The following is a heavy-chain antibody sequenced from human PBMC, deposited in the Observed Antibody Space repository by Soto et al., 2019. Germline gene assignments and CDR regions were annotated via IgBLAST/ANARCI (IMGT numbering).Heavy chain of an antibody. D-gene: IGHD2-21*02. CDR2: INAGNGNT. CDR3: ARAWVVVTAPDY. J-gene: IGHJ4*02. V-gene: IGHV1-3*05. Sequence: QVQLVQSGAEEKKPGASVKVSCKASGYTFTSYAMHWVRQAPGQRLEWMGWINAGNGNTKYSQKFQGRVTITRDTSASLAYMELSSLRSEDTAVYYCARAWVVVTAPDYWGQGTLVTVSS. CDR1: GYTFTSYA.